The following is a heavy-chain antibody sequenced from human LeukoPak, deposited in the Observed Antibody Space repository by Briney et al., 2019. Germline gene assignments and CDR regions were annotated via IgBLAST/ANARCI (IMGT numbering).Heavy chain of an antibody. CDR1: GYTLTELS. CDR3: VLRLGKLSQFDFDY. V-gene: IGHV1-24*01. Sequence: ASVKVSCKVSGYTLTELSMHWVRQAPGKGLEWMGGFDPEDGETIYAQKFQGRVTMTEDTSTDTAYMELSSLRSEDTAVYYCVLRLGKLSQFDFDYWGQGTLVTVSS. J-gene: IGHJ4*02. CDR2: FDPEDGET. D-gene: IGHD3-16*02.